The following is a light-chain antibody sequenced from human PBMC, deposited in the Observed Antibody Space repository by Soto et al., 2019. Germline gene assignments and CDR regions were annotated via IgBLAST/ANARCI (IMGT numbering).Light chain of an antibody. CDR1: QSVSSSY. Sequence: EIVLTQSPGTLSLSPGERAALSCRASQSVSSSYLAWYQQKPGQAPRLLIYRASSRVTGIPDRFSGSGSGTDFTLTVSRLEPEDFAVYYCQQDGSSPPTFGPGTRVDIK. CDR3: QQDGSSPPT. J-gene: IGKJ3*01. V-gene: IGKV3-20*01. CDR2: RAS.